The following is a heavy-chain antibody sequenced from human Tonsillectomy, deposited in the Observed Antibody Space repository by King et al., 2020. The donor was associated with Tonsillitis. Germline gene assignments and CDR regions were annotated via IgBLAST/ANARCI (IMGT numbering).Heavy chain of an antibody. CDR2: ISYDGSNK. Sequence: VQLVGSGGGVGQPGRSLRLSSAASGFTFSSYGMHWVRQAPGKGLEWVAIISYDGSNKYYADSVRGRFTISRDNSKNTSYLQMNSLKAEDTAVYYCARAVDFGDYVNYGMDVWGQGTTVTVSS. D-gene: IGHD4-17*01. J-gene: IGHJ6*02. CDR1: GFTFSSYG. CDR3: ARAVDFGDYVNYGMDV. V-gene: IGHV3-33*05.